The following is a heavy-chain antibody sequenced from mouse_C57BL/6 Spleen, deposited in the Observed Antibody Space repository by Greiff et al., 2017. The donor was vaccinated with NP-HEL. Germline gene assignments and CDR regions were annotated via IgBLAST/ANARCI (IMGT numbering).Heavy chain of an antibody. D-gene: IGHD2-3*01. Sequence: EVHLVESGPELVKPGASVKISCKASGYSFTDYNMNWVKQSNGKSLEWIGVINPNYGTTSYNQKFKGKATLTVDQSSSTAYMQLNSLTSEDSAVYYCAREGYYEGWFAYWGQGTLVTVSA. CDR1: GYSFTDYN. V-gene: IGHV1-39*01. CDR3: AREGYYEGWFAY. J-gene: IGHJ3*01. CDR2: INPNYGTT.